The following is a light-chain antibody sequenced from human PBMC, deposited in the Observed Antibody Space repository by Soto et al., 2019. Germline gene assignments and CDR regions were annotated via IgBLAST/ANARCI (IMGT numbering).Light chain of an antibody. Sequence: QSVLTQPPSVSAAPGQTITISCSGTSSNIGNNYVAWYQQFPGTAPKVLIYDTDKRPSGIPDRFSGSKSGTSATLGITGLQTGDEADYYCATWDSSLTAGPVFGGGTKLTVL. CDR3: ATWDSSLTAGPV. J-gene: IGLJ3*02. V-gene: IGLV1-51*01. CDR1: SSNIGNNY. CDR2: DTD.